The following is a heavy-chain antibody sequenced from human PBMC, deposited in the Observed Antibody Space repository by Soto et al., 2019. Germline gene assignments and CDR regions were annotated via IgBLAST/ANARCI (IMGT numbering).Heavy chain of an antibody. CDR1: GFTFNTYA. Sequence: EVQLLESGGGLVQPGGSLRLSCAASGFTFNTYAMSWVRQAPGEGLEWVSGIGGGTGATYNADSVKGRFIISRDNSKNTLYLQMSNLRVEDTAVYYCAKNAMSTVTRRGQSFDSWRQGALVTVSS. J-gene: IGHJ4*02. CDR2: IGGGTGAT. D-gene: IGHD4-17*01. V-gene: IGHV3-23*01. CDR3: AKNAMSTVTRRGQSFDS.